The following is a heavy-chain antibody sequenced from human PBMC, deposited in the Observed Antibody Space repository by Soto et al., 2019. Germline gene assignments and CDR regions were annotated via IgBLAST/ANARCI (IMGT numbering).Heavy chain of an antibody. CDR1: GFAFSSHG. CDR3: ARVDYGDYGWYFDL. J-gene: IGHJ2*01. D-gene: IGHD4-17*01. V-gene: IGHV3-30*03. Sequence: EGSLRLSCVASGFAFSSHGMHWVRRAPGKGLEWVAVISYDGSNKYYADSVKGRFTISRDNSKNTVYLQMNSLRAEDTAVYYCARVDYGDYGWYFDLWGRGTLVTVSS. CDR2: ISYDGSNK.